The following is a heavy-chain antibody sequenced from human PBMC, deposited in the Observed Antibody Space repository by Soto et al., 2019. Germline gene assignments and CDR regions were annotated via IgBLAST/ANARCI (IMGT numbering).Heavy chain of an antibody. J-gene: IGHJ4*02. CDR1: GYTFSSYA. CDR2: INAGYGNT. CDR3: ARDTGDGTFDF. D-gene: IGHD7-27*01. Sequence: PSVKVSCKASGYTFSSYAMHWVRQAPGQRLEWMGWINAGYGNTKSSQKFQDRVTISRDTSASTAYMELTSLRSEDTAVYYCARDTGDGTFDFLGQGTLVTVSS. V-gene: IGHV1-3*01.